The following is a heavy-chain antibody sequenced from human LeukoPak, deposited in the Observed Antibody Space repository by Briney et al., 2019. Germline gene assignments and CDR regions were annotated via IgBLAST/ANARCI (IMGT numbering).Heavy chain of an antibody. CDR2: ISAYNGNT. CDR3: ARDSRPQEYEGDAFDI. Sequence: AASVKVSCKASGYTFTSYYMHWVRQAPGQGLEWMGWISAYNGNTNYAQKLQGRVTMTTDTSTSTAYMELRSLRSDDTAVYYCARDSRPQEYEGDAFDIWGQGTMVTVSS. D-gene: IGHD2-2*01. CDR1: GYTFTSYY. V-gene: IGHV1-18*04. J-gene: IGHJ3*02.